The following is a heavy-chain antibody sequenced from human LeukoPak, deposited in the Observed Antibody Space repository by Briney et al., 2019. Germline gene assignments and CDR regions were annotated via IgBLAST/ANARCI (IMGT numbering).Heavy chain of an antibody. Sequence: PSETLSLTCTVFGGSISSYYWSWIRQPPGKGLEWIGYIYYSGSTNYNPSLKSRVTISVDTSKNQFSLKLSSVTAADTAVYYCARDAGIAVAGRGFGWFDPWGQGTLVTVSS. CDR1: GGSISSYY. CDR2: IYYSGST. V-gene: IGHV4-59*01. D-gene: IGHD6-19*01. J-gene: IGHJ5*02. CDR3: ARDAGIAVAGRGFGWFDP.